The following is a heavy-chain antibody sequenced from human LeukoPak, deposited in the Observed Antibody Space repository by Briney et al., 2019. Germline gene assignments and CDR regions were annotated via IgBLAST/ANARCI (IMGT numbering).Heavy chain of an antibody. V-gene: IGHV4-4*02. Sequence: PSETLSLTCAVSGGSITSSKWWTWVRQPPGKGLEWIGESYHSGSTNYNPSLKSRVTISVDKSKKQFSLKLSSVTAADTAVYYCARLSPDGFDIWGPGTMVTVFS. CDR3: ARLSPDGFDI. D-gene: IGHD2/OR15-2a*01. J-gene: IGHJ3*02. CDR2: SYHSGST. CDR1: GGSITSSKW.